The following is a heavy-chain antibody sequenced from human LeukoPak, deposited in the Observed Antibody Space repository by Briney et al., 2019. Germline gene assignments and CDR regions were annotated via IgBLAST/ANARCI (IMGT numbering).Heavy chain of an antibody. J-gene: IGHJ3*02. CDR2: IIPIFGTA. CDR1: GGTFSSYA. D-gene: IGHD5-12*01. CDR3: ARVYGSGYDFRGAFDI. Sequence: GASVKVSCKASGGTFSSYAISWVRQAPGQGLEWMGGIIPIFGTANYAQKFQGRVTVTADKSTSTAYMELSSLRSEDTAVYYCARVYGSGYDFRGAFDIWDQGTMVTVSS. V-gene: IGHV1-69*06.